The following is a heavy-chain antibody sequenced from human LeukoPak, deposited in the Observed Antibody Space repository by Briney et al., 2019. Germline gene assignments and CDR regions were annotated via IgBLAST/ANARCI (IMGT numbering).Heavy chain of an antibody. CDR3: GKDGEYFSGGSCFRGFDY. CDR2: IWYDGSNK. CDR1: RFTHISYV. J-gene: IGHJ4*02. V-gene: IGHV3-33*06. D-gene: IGHD2-15*01. Sequence: PGRSLRPSCAATRFTHISYVMHWLGQAPGTGLEWVAVIWYDGSNKYYADSVKGRFTISRDNSKNTLYLQMNSLRAEDTPVYYCGKDGEYFSGGSCFRGFDYWGQGTLVTVSS.